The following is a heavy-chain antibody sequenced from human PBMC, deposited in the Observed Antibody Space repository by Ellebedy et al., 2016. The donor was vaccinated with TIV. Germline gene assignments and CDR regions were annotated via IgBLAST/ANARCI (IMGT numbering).Heavy chain of an antibody. D-gene: IGHD1-26*01. V-gene: IGHV1-46*01. J-gene: IGHJ4*02. CDR3: AREPTVGATRPLDY. Sequence: AASVKVSCKASGYTFTDYFIHWVRQAPGQGLEWMGTINARGGSTTYAQRFQGRVSMTRDTSTSTVYMELSSLRSEDTAGYYFAREPTVGATRPLDYWGQGTLVTVSS. CDR1: GYTFTDYF. CDR2: INARGGST.